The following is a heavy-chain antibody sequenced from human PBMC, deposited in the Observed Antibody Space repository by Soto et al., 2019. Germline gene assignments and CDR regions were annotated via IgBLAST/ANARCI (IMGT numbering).Heavy chain of an antibody. V-gene: IGHV2-5*01. CDR3: ARSVAGTTYYYYGMDV. D-gene: IGHD6-19*01. CDR2: IYWNDDK. J-gene: IGHJ6*02. Sequence: SGPTLVNPTQTLTLTCTFSGFSLSTSGVGVGWIRQPPGKALEWLALIYWNDDKRYSPSLKSRLTITKDTSKNQVVLTMTNMDPVDTATYYCARSVAGTTYYYYGMDVWGQGTTVTSP. CDR1: GFSLSTSGVG.